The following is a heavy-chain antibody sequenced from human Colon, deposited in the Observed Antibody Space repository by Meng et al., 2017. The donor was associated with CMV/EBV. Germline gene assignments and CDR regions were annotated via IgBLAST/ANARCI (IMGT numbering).Heavy chain of an antibody. CDR2: ISYDGSNK. V-gene: IGHV3-30-3*01. D-gene: IGHD3-16*01. Sequence: GGSLRLSCAVSGFSFSSYAMHWVRQAPGKGLEWVAVISYDGSNKYYADSVKGRFTISRDNSKNTLYLQMNSLSAEDTAVYYCASGEVMGPGDHWGQGTLVTVSS. CDR1: GFSFSSYA. CDR3: ASGEVMGPGDH. J-gene: IGHJ4*02.